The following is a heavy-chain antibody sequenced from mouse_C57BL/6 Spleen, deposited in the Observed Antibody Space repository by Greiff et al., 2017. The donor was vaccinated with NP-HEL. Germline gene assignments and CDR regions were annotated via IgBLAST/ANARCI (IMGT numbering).Heavy chain of an antibody. CDR2: ISSGGSYT. CDR1: GFTFSSYG. Sequence: EVQGVESGGDLVKPGGSLKLSCAASGFTFSSYGMSWVRQTPDKRLEWVATISSGGSYTYYPDSVKGRFPISRDNAKNTLYLQMSSLKSEDTAMYYCARRLLDYAMDYWGQGTSVTVSS. D-gene: IGHD2-10*01. V-gene: IGHV5-6*01. CDR3: ARRLLDYAMDY. J-gene: IGHJ4*01.